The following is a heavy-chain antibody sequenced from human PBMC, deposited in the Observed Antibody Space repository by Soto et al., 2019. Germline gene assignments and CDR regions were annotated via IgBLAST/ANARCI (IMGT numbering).Heavy chain of an antibody. J-gene: IGHJ4*02. CDR3: ARDLGWAFDS. CDR2: ISGGGRPI. D-gene: IGHD6-19*01. CDR1: GFTVSTFS. V-gene: IGHV3-48*02. Sequence: EVQLVESGGGSVQPGGSLSLSCAASGFTVSTFSMNWVRQAPGRGLEWISYISGGGRPISYADSVKGRFTISRDNAKNSLYLQMDSLTDEDTAVYYCARDLGWAFDSWGQGTLVTVSS.